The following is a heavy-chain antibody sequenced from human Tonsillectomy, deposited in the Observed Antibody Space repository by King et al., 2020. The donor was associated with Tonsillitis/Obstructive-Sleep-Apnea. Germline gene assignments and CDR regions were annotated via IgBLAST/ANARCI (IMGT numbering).Heavy chain of an antibody. J-gene: IGHJ4*02. CDR3: AKGKPWGATITGDY. V-gene: IGHV3-30*18. D-gene: IGHD5-24*01. CDR2: ISYDGSNK. Sequence: VQLVESGGGVVQPGRSLRLSCAASGFTFSSYGMHWVRQAPGKGLEWVAVISYDGSNKYYADSVKGRFTISRDNSKNTLYLQMNSLRAEDTAVYYCAKGKPWGATITGDYWGQGTLVTVSS. CDR1: GFTFSSYG.